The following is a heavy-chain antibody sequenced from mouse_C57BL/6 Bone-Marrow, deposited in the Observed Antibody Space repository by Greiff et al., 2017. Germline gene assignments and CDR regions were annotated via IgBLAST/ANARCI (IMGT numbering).Heavy chain of an antibody. Sequence: QVQLQQPGAELVMPGASVKLSCKASGYTFTSYWMHWVKQRPGQGLEWIGEIDPSDSYTNYNQKFKGKSTLTVDKSSSTAYMQLSSLTSEDSAVYYCARSGVAKGYAMDYWGQGTSVTVSS. V-gene: IGHV1-69*01. CDR1: GYTFTSYW. CDR2: IDPSDSYT. D-gene: IGHD1-1*01. J-gene: IGHJ4*01. CDR3: ARSGVAKGYAMDY.